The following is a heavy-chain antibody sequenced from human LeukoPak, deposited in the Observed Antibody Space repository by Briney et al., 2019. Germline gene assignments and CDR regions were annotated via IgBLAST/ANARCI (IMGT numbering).Heavy chain of an antibody. Sequence: ASVKVSCKASGYTFTSNYIHWVRQAPGQGLEWMGMIYPRDGSTSYAQKSQGRVTVTRDTSTSTVHMELSGLRSEDTAVYYCARDQEGFDCWGQGTLVTVSS. J-gene: IGHJ4*02. V-gene: IGHV1-46*01. CDR3: ARDQEGFDC. CDR1: GYTFTSNY. CDR2: IYPRDGST.